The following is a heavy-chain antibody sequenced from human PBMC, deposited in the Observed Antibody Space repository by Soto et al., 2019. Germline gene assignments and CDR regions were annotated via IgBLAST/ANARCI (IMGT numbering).Heavy chain of an antibody. CDR3: ATSGSSEPTGWFDP. Sequence: QVQLVQSGAEVKKPGSSVKVSCKASGGTFSSYAISWVRQAPGQGLEWMGGIIPIFGTATYAQKFQGRVTITASETTSTAYMKQSRLRSEDTAVYYSATSGSSEPTGWFDPWRQGTLVTVSS. CDR1: GGTFSSYA. J-gene: IGHJ5*02. CDR2: IIPIFGTA. V-gene: IGHV1-69*12. D-gene: IGHD6-6*01.